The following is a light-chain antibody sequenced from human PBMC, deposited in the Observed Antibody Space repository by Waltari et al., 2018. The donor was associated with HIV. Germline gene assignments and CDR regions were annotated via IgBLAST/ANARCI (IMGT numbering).Light chain of an antibody. CDR2: DVS. CDR1: SSDVGGYNY. CDR3: SSYTGSSTLV. V-gene: IGLV2-14*01. Sequence: QSALTQPASVSGSPGQSITISCTGASSDVGGYNYVSWYQQPPGKAPKVMIYDVSNRPSGVSNRFSGSKSGNTASLTISGLQAEDEADYYCSSYTGSSTLVFGGGTKVTVL. J-gene: IGLJ3*02.